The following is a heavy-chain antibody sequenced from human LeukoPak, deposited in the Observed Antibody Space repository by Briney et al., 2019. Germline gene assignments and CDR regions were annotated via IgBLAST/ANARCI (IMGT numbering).Heavy chain of an antibody. J-gene: IGHJ4*02. Sequence: PGGSLRLSCAASGFTFSSYAMHWVRQAPGKGLEWVAVISYDGSNKYYADSVKGRFTISRDNSKNTLYLQMNSLRAEDTAVYYCAREGDYYDSSGYSSFDYWGQGTLVTVSS. D-gene: IGHD3-22*01. CDR1: GFTFSSYA. CDR2: ISYDGSNK. CDR3: AREGDYYDSSGYSSFDY. V-gene: IGHV3-30-3*01.